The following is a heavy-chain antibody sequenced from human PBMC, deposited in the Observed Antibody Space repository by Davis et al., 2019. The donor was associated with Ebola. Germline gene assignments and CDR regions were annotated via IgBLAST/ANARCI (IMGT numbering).Heavy chain of an antibody. CDR2: INHSGST. CDR1: GGSFSGYY. CDR3: ARGVGARAGWFDP. Sequence: MPSETLSLTCAVYGGSFSGYYWSWIRQPPGKGLEWIGEINHSGSTNYNPSPKSRVTISVDTSKNQFSLKLSSVTAADTAVYYCARGVGARAGWFDPWGQGTLVTVSS. D-gene: IGHD1-26*01. V-gene: IGHV4-34*01. J-gene: IGHJ5*02.